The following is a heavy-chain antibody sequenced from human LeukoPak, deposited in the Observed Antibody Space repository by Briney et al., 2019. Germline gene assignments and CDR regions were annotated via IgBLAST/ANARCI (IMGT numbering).Heavy chain of an antibody. CDR2: IIPIFGTA. V-gene: IGHV1-69*05. CDR1: GGTFTSYA. J-gene: IGHJ6*03. Sequence: SVKVSCKTSGGTFTSYAISWVRQAPGQGLEWMGRIIPIFGTANYAQKFQGRVTITTDESTSTAYMELSSLRSEDTAVYYCARGFYYYYYMDVWGKGTTVTVPS. CDR3: ARGFYYYYYMDV.